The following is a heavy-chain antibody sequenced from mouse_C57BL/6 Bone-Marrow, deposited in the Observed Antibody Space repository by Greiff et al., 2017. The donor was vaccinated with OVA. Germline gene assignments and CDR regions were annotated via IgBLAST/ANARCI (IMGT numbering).Heavy chain of an antibody. CDR1: GYTFTSYW. CDR2: IDPSDSYT. D-gene: IGHD2-4*01. J-gene: IGHJ1*03. V-gene: IGHV1-50*01. CDR3: ARPYDYDWYFDV. Sequence: QVQLQQSGAELVKPGASVKLSCKASGYTFTSYWMQWVKQRPGQGLEWIGEIDPSDSYTNYNQKSKGKATLTVDTSSSTAYMQLSSLTSEDSAVYYCARPYDYDWYFDVWGTGTTVTVSS.